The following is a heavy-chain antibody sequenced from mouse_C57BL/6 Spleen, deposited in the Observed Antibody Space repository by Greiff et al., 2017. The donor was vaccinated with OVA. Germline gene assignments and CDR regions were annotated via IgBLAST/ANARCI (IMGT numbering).Heavy chain of an antibody. CDR2: ISDGGSYT. CDR1: GFTFSSYA. Sequence: LVESGGGLVKPGGSLKLSCTASGFTFSSYAMSWVRQTPEKRLEWVATISDGGSYTYYPDNVKGRFTISRDNAKNNLYLQMSHLKSEDTAMYYCASYYGNGGAWFAYWGQGTLVTVSA. V-gene: IGHV5-4*01. J-gene: IGHJ3*01. CDR3: ASYYGNGGAWFAY. D-gene: IGHD2-1*01.